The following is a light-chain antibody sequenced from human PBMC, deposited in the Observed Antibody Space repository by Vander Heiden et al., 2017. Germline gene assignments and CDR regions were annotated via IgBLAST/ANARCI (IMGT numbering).Light chain of an antibody. CDR3: QQLNTYQT. J-gene: IGKJ2*01. CDR1: QDISNY. CDR2: AAT. Sequence: IELTQSSSSLVASGGDRVPLACPASQDISNYVAWYQQKPGKAPKLLLYAATTLQGGVPSRFSGSGSRADCTLTIRSLQPADFATYYCQQLNTYQTFGQGTKLEIK. V-gene: IGKV1-9*01.